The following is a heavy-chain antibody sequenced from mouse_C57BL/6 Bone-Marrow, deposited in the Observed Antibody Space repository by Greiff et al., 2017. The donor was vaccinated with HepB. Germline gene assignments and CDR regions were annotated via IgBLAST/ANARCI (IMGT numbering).Heavy chain of an antibody. Sequence: VKLMESGAELMKPGASVKLSCKATGYTFTGYWIEWVKQRPGHGLEWIGEILTGSGSTNYNEKFKGKATFTADTSSNTAYMHLSRLTTEDSAIYNCARQVLLAWFAYWGQGTLVTVSA. CDR2: ILTGSGST. CDR3: ARQVLLAWFAY. J-gene: IGHJ3*01. D-gene: IGHD2-14*01. V-gene: IGHV1-9*01. CDR1: GYTFTGYW.